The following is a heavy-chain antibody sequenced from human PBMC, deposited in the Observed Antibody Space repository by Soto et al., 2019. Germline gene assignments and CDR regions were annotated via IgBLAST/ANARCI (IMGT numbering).Heavy chain of an antibody. CDR3: ARAMGMATRLYFQH. CDR2: IYYSGST. CDR1: GGSVSSGSYY. V-gene: IGHV4-61*01. Sequence: QVQLQESGPGLVKPSETLSLTCTVSGGSVSSGSYYWSWIRQPPGKGLEWIGYIYYSGSTNYNPSLKSRVTISVDTSKNQFSLKLSSVTAADTAVYYCARAMGMATRLYFQHWGQGTLVTVSS. J-gene: IGHJ1*01. D-gene: IGHD5-12*01.